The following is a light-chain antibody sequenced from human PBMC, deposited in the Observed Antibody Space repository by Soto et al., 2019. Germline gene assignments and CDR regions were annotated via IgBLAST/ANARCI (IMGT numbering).Light chain of an antibody. CDR1: QSVSSSY. J-gene: IGKJ5*01. CDR3: HQYNNWRT. Sequence: EMVLTQSPGTLSLSPGERATLSCRASQSVSSSYLAWYQQKPGQAPRLLIYGASARATGIPDRFSGSGAGTEFTLTISSLQSEDFAVYYCHQYNNWRTFGQGTRLEIK. V-gene: IGKV3-15*01. CDR2: GAS.